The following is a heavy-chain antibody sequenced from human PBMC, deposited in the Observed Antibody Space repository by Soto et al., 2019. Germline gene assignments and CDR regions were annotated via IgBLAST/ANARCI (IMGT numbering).Heavy chain of an antibody. J-gene: IGHJ5*02. CDR3: AKPRADYDSSGYHFNWFDP. V-gene: IGHV3-23*01. CDR2: ISGSGGST. D-gene: IGHD3-22*01. CDR1: GFTFSSYA. Sequence: GGSLRLSCAASGFTFSSYAMSWVRRAPGKGLEWVSAISGSGGSTYYADSVKGRFTISRDNSKNTLYLQMNSLRAEDTAVYYCAKPRADYDSSGYHFNWFDPWGQGTLVTVSS.